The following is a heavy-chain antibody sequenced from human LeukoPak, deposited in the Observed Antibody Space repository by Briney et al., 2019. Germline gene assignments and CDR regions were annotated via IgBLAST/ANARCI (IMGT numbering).Heavy chain of an antibody. V-gene: IGHV3-74*01. J-gene: IGHJ4*02. D-gene: IGHD2-8*01. CDR1: GFTFRNYY. CDR3: ARSSNGVYIQ. CDR2: ISGDGSSI. Sequence: GGSLRLSCVASGFTFRNYYMHWVRQVPGKGLVWVSRISGDGSSIFYADSVKGRFTISRDNAKNSLYVQMNSLRADDSAVYYRARSSNGVYIQWGQGTLVTVSS.